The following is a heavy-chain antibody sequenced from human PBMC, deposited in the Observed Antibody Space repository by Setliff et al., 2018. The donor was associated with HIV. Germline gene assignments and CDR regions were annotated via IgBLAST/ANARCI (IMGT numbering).Heavy chain of an antibody. D-gene: IGHD4-17*01. J-gene: IGHJ6*03. CDR1: GGTFSAHG. CDR3: ATDGMDYGGDEGDFCYYYYMDV. CDR2: IIPMVGTP. V-gene: IGHV1-69*13. Sequence: SAKVSCKAVGGTFSAHGISWVRQAPGQGLEWMGGIIPMVGTPNYAQRFQGRVTITADESTRTVYMELSSLRSEDTAAYFCATDGMDYGGDEGDFCYYYYMDVWGKGTTVTVSS.